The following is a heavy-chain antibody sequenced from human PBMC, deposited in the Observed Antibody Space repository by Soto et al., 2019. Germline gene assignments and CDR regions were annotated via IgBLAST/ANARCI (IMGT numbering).Heavy chain of an antibody. J-gene: IGHJ4*02. CDR2: IYYSGST. CDR3: ARDHYYDSTGYYDY. Sequence: SETLSVTCTVSGGSIRSYFWSWIRLPPGKGLEWIGYIYYSGSTKYKPSLKSRVTMSVDTSKNQFSLKLSSVSAADTAVYYCARDHYYDSTGYYDYWGQGTLVTVSS. CDR1: GGSIRSYF. V-gene: IGHV4-59*12. D-gene: IGHD3-22*01.